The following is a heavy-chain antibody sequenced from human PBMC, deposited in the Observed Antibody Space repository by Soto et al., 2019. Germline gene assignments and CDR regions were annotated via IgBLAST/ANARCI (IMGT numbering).Heavy chain of an antibody. D-gene: IGHD3-3*01. CDR1: GFTFSSYA. J-gene: IGHJ6*02. CDR2: ISYDGSNK. Sequence: QVQLVESGGGVVQPGRSLRLSCAASGFTFSSYAMHWVRQAPGKGLEWVAVISYDGSNKYYADSVKGRFTISRDNSKNTLAMPMNMLRAEDTAVYYCERDLTICGVVISYGMDVWGQGTTVTVSS. CDR3: ERDLTICGVVISYGMDV. V-gene: IGHV3-30-3*01.